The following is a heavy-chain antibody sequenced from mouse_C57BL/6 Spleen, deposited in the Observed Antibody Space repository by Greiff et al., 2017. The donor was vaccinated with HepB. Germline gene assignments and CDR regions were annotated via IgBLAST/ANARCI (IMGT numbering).Heavy chain of an antibody. D-gene: IGHD3-3*01. CDR3: ARGGTSRAMDY. V-gene: IGHV1-52*01. CDR2: IDPSDSET. J-gene: IGHJ4*01. Sequence: VKLQQPGAELVRPGSSVKLSCKASGYTFTSYWMHWVKQRPIQGLEWIGNIDPSDSETHYNQKFKDKATLTVDKSSSTAYMQLSSLTSEDSAVYYCARGGTSRAMDYWGQGTSVTVSS. CDR1: GYTFTSYW.